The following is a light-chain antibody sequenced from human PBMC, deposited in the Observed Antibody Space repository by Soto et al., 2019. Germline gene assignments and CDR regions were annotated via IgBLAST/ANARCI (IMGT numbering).Light chain of an antibody. V-gene: IGKV3-15*01. Sequence: EIVLTQSPATLSVSPGERATLSCRARQSVSSNLAWYQQKPGQAPRLLIYGASTRATGIPARFSGSGSGTEFTLTISSLQSEDFALYYCQQYDNWPPITFGQGTRLEIK. J-gene: IGKJ5*01. CDR1: QSVSSN. CDR2: GAS. CDR3: QQYDNWPPIT.